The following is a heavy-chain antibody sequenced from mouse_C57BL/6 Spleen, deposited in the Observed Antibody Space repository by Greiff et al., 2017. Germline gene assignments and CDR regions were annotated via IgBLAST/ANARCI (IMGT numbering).Heavy chain of an antibody. D-gene: IGHD1-1*01. CDR3: ARDEAAVVGYYPMDY. J-gene: IGHJ4*01. CDR2: IGPVSGST. Sequence: QVQLQQSGAELVKPGASVKISCKASGYTFTDYYINWVKQRPGQGLEWIGKIGPVSGSTYYNEKFKGKATLTADKSSSTAYMQLSSLTSEDSAVYVSARDEAAVVGYYPMDYWGQGTSVTVSS. V-gene: IGHV1-77*01. CDR1: GYTFTDYY.